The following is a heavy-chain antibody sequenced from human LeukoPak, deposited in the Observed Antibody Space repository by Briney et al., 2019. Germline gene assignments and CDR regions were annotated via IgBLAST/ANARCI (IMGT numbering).Heavy chain of an antibody. J-gene: IGHJ1*01. CDR1: GFTFSSSA. V-gene: IGHV3-23*01. D-gene: IGHD3-22*01. CDR3: ATGRENYDSSGYYSYFQH. CDR2: ISGSGGRT. Sequence: GGSLRLSCAASGFTFSSSAMSWVRQAPGKGLERVSVISGSGGRTFYAASVEGRFTISRDNSKNTLYLQMNSLGVEDTAVYYCATGRENYDSSGYYSYFQHWGQGTLVTVSS.